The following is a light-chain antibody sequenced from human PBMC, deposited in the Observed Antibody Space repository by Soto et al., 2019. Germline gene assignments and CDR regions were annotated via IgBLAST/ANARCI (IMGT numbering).Light chain of an antibody. CDR1: QTIRRY. V-gene: IGKV1-39*01. CDR2: AAS. CDR3: QQRSNWPLT. J-gene: IGKJ4*02. Sequence: SLYVPVGDRSTITCRASQTIRRYLTWYQQKQGIXNKXXISAASSLQSGVPSRFSGSGSGTDGTITISSLQPEDCEVYYCQQRSNWPLTFGEGTKVDIK.